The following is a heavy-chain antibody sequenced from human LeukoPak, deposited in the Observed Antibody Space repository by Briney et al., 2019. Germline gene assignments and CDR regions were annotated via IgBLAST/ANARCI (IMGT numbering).Heavy chain of an antibody. CDR2: IYYSGST. V-gene: IGHV4-39*07. CDR3: AGEVNNWFDP. D-gene: IGHD3-10*01. CDR1: GGSISSSNYY. Sequence: SETLSLTCAVSGGSISSSNYYWGWIRQPPGKGLKWIGSIYYSGSTYYNPSLKSRVTISVDTSKNQFSLKLSSGTAADTAVYYWAGEVNNWFDPWGQGTLATVSS. J-gene: IGHJ5*02.